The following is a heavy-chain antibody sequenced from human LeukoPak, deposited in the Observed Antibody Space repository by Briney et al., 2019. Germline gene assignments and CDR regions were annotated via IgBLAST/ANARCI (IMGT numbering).Heavy chain of an antibody. D-gene: IGHD5-18*01. CDR2: ISAYIGNT. CDR1: GYTFTSYG. CDR3: ASLLGGVDTAMVYWDY. J-gene: IGHJ4*02. Sequence: ASVKVSCKASGYTFTSYGISWVRQAPGQGLEWMGWISAYIGNTNYAQKLQGRVTMTTDTSTSTAYMELRSLRSDDTAVYYCASLLGGVDTAMVYWDYWGQGTLVTVSS. V-gene: IGHV1-18*01.